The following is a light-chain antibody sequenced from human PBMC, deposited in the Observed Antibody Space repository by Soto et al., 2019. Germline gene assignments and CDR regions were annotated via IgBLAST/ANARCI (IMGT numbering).Light chain of an antibody. V-gene: IGKV3-15*01. J-gene: IGKJ1*01. CDR3: QQYNNWPRT. CDR2: GAS. Sequence: EIVMTQSPATLSVSPGERATLSCRASQSVSRNLAWYQQKPGQAPRLLIYGASTRATGIPDRFSGSGSGTEVTLTISSLQSEDFAVYYWQQYNNWPRTFGQGTKVEIK. CDR1: QSVSRN.